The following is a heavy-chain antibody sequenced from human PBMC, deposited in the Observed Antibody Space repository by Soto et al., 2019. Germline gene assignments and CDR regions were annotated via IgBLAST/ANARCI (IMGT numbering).Heavy chain of an antibody. CDR1: GFTFDDYA. J-gene: IGHJ5*02. CDR2: ISWNSGDK. V-gene: IGHV3-9*01. CDR3: AKSTCSGGSCHSGRFDP. D-gene: IGHD2-15*01. Sequence: EVQLVESGGGLVQPGRSLRLSCAASGFTFDDYAMHWVRQAPGKGPEWVSGISWNSGDKGYADSVKGRFTTSRDNAKNSRYLQMNSLRAEDTALYYCAKSTCSGGSCHSGRFDPWGQGTLVTVSS.